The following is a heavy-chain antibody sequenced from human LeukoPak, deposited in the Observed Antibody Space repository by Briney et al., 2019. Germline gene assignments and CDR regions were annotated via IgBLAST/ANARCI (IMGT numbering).Heavy chain of an antibody. CDR1: GGSFSGYY. CDR2: INHSGST. D-gene: IGHD3-10*01. J-gene: IGHJ6*03. Sequence: PPETLSLTCAVYGGSFSGYYWSWIRQPPGKGLEWIGEINHSGSTNYNPSLKSRVTMSVDTSKNQFSLKLSSVTAADTAVYYCARFGSGSSRLYYYYYMDVWGKGTTVTISS. V-gene: IGHV4-34*01. CDR3: ARFGSGSSRLYYYYYMDV.